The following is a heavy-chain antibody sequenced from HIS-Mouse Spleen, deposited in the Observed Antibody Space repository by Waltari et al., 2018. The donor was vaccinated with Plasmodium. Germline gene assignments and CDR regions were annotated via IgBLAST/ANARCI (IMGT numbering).Heavy chain of an antibody. D-gene: IGHD3-9*01. CDR1: GGSFSGYY. CDR2: SNHRGST. V-gene: IGHV4-34*01. Sequence: QVQLQQWGAGLLKPSETLSLTCAVYGGSFSGYYWSWIRQPPGKGLEWVGESNHRGSTNYNPSLKSRVNISGDTSKNQFSRKLSSVTAADTAVYYGARAPIRDAFDIWGQGTMVTVSS. CDR3: ARAPIRDAFDI. J-gene: IGHJ3*02.